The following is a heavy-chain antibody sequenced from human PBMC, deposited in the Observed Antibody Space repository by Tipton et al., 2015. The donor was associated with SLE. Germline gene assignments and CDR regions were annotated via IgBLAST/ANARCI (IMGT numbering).Heavy chain of an antibody. J-gene: IGHJ4*02. V-gene: IGHV4-59*01. CDR2: IYYSGST. D-gene: IGHD3-10*01. Sequence: TLSLTCTVSGGSISSYYWSWIRQPPGKGLEWIGYIYYSGSTNYNPSLKSRVTISVDTSKNQFSLKLSSVTAADTAVYYCARDGSGSYCFDYWGQGTLVTVSS. CDR3: ARDGSGSYCFDY. CDR1: GGSISSYY.